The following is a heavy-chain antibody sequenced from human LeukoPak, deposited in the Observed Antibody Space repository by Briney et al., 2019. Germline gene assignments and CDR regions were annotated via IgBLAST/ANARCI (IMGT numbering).Heavy chain of an antibody. Sequence: SVKVSCKASGGNFGNYVIHWVRQAPGQGLEWMGMITPFFGVANYAQTFQDRVTFTADKITNTAYMQISSLKSEDTAVYFCARDTNEEYSSSSDGLAVWGQGTTVTVSS. CDR2: ITPFFGVA. J-gene: IGHJ6*02. D-gene: IGHD6-6*01. CDR1: GGNFGNYV. V-gene: IGHV1-69*04. CDR3: ARDTNEEYSSSSDGLAV.